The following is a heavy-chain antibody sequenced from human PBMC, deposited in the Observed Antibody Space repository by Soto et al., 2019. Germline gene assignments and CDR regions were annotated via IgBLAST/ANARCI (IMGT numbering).Heavy chain of an antibody. CDR3: ARVTSITWYFEY. J-gene: IGHJ4*02. CDR2: IYYNGNT. Sequence: ETLSLTCTVSGDSMSNYYWTWIRQPPGKGLEWIGYIYYNGNTKYNPSLESRVTFSVDTSKNQFSLRLSSVIAADTAVYYCARVTSITWYFEYWAPGALVTVSS. CDR1: GDSMSNYY. D-gene: IGHD3-3*02. V-gene: IGHV4-59*01.